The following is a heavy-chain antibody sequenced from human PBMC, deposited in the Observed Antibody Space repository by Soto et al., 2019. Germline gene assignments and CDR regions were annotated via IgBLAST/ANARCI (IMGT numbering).Heavy chain of an antibody. V-gene: IGHV3-53*01. Sequence: EVQLVESGGGLLQPGGSLRLSCAASGFTVSSNYMSWVRQAPGKGLEWVSVIYSGGSTYYADSVKGRFTISRDNSKNTLYLQMNSLRAEETAVYYCARDRRGTVTTRYYGMDVWGQGTTVTVSS. CDR2: IYSGGST. CDR1: GFTVSSNY. CDR3: ARDRRGTVTTRYYGMDV. J-gene: IGHJ6*02. D-gene: IGHD4-17*01.